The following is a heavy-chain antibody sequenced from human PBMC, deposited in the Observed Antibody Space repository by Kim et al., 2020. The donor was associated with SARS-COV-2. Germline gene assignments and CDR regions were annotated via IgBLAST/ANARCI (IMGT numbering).Heavy chain of an antibody. CDR2: INHSGST. D-gene: IGHD3-9*01. CDR1: GGSFSGYY. CDR3: ARGGILTGYYVIWYRGNWFDP. Sequence: SETLSLTCAVYGGSFSGYYWSWIRQPPGKGLEWIGEINHSGSTNYNPSLKSRVTISVDTSKNQFSLKLSSVTAADTAVYYCARGGILTGYYVIWYRGNWFDPWGQGTLVTVSS. J-gene: IGHJ5*02. V-gene: IGHV4-34*01.